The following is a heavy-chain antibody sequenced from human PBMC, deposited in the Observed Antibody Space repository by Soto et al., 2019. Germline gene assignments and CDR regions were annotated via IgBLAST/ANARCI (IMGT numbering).Heavy chain of an antibody. Sequence: SRGGYFVSWIRLHPGKGLEWIGYIYYSGSTYYNPSLKSRVTISVDTSKNQFSLKLSSVTAADTAVYYCARVNSGYDFVIGYWGQGTLVTVS. CDR1: SRGGYF. V-gene: IGHV4-31*02. CDR3: ARVNSGYDFVIGY. J-gene: IGHJ4*02. D-gene: IGHD5-12*01. CDR2: IYYSGST.